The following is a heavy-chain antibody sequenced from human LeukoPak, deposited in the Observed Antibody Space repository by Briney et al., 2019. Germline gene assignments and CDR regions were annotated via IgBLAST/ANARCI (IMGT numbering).Heavy chain of an antibody. Sequence: SETLSLTCTVSGGSISSGGYYWSWIRQHPGKGLEWIGYIYYSGSTYYNPSLKSRVTISVDTSENQFSLKLSSVTAADTAVYYCARDTRWLFDYWGQGTLVTVSS. D-gene: IGHD5-18*01. CDR1: GGSISSGGYY. CDR2: IYYSGST. J-gene: IGHJ4*02. CDR3: ARDTRWLFDY. V-gene: IGHV4-31*03.